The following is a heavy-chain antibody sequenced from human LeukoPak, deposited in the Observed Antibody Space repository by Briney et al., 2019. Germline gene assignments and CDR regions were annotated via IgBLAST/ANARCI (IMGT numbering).Heavy chain of an antibody. CDR1: GDSISSYY. J-gene: IGHJ4*02. Sequence: SETLSLTCTFSGDSISSYYWSWIRQPPGKGLEWIGYIYYSGNTNYNPSLKSRVSISIDTSKNQFSPKLSSVTAADTAVYYCASSIAAVGTDYWGQGTLVTVSS. CDR3: ASSIAAVGTDY. D-gene: IGHD6-13*01. V-gene: IGHV4-59*01. CDR2: IYYSGNT.